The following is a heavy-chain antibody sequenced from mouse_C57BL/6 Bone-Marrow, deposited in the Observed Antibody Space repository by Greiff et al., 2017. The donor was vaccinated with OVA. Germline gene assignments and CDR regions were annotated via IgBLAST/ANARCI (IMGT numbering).Heavy chain of an antibody. V-gene: IGHV2-2*01. Sequence: QVQLQQSGPGLVQPSQSLSITCTVSGFSLTSYGVHWVRQSPGKGLEWLGVIWSGGSTDYNAAFISRLSISKDNSKSQVFFKMNSLQADDTAIYYCARKGAYYSNYRFAYWGQGTLVTVSA. CDR3: ARKGAYYSNYRFAY. J-gene: IGHJ3*01. CDR1: GFSLTSYG. CDR2: IWSGGST. D-gene: IGHD2-5*01.